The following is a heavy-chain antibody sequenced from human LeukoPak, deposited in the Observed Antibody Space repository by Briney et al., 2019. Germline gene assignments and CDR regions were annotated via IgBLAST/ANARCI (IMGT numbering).Heavy chain of an antibody. CDR3: ARVSSSSWNY. Sequence: PSETLSLTCAVYGGSFSGYYWSWIRQPPGKGLEWIGEINHSGSTNYNPSLKSRVTISVDTSKNQFSLKLSSVTAADTAVYYCARVSSSSWNYWGQGTLVTVSS. J-gene: IGHJ4*02. CDR2: INHSGST. D-gene: IGHD6-13*01. CDR1: GGSFSGYY. V-gene: IGHV4-34*01.